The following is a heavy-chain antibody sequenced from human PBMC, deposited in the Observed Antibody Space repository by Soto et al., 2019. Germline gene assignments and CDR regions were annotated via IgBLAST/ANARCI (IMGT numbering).Heavy chain of an antibody. CDR1: GFTFSAYS. J-gene: IGHJ5*02. CDR2: ISPTSNFM. V-gene: IGHV3-21*06. Sequence: GGSLRLSCATSGFTFSAYSMNWVRQAPGKGLEWVSSISPTSNFMYYADSVRGRFSISRDNAKNSLFLQMNSLRAEDTAVYYCATSEVVVAVPAASAWFDPWGQGTLVTVSS. CDR3: ATSEVVVAVPAASAWFDP. D-gene: IGHD2-2*01.